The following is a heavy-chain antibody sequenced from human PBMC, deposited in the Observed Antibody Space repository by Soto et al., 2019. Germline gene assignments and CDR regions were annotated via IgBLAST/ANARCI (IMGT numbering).Heavy chain of an antibody. V-gene: IGHV1-18*01. CDR1: GYTFTSYG. CDR2: ISTYKGNT. J-gene: IGHJ4*02. CDR3: ATRSPAFDY. Sequence: GPEVKKPGASVKVSCKTSGYTFTSYGISWVRQAPGQGLEWRGWISTYKGNTNYAQKFQGRVTMTTDTSTSTAYMELRSLRSDDTAVYYCATRSPAFDYWGQGTLVTVSS.